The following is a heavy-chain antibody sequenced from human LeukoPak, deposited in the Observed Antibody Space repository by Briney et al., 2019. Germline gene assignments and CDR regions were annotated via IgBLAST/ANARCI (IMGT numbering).Heavy chain of an antibody. CDR1: GGSISSYY. CDR3: ARGDGVYGSSYDY. CDR2: IYYSGGT. Sequence: SETLSLTCTVSGGSISSYYWSWIRQPPGKGLEWIGYIYYSGGTNYNPSLKSRVTISVDTSKNQFSLKLDSVTAADTAVYYCARGDGVYGSSYDYWGQGTLVTVSS. J-gene: IGHJ4*02. V-gene: IGHV4-59*01. D-gene: IGHD3-10*01.